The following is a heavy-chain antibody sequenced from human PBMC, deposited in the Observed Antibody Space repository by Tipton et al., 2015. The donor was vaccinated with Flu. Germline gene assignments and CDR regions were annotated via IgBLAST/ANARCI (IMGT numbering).Heavy chain of an antibody. CDR1: GGSINRYY. J-gene: IGHJ4*02. CDR3: ASGNFYDSSGYFAF. D-gene: IGHD3-22*01. Sequence: TLSLTCNVSGGSINRYYWIWIRQSVGKGPEWIGRTHTNGNTNYNSSFGSRLTMSLDTSKSHFSMTLTSVTVADTAVYYCASGNFYDSSGYFAFWGQGILVTVSS. CDR2: THTNGNT. V-gene: IGHV4-4*07.